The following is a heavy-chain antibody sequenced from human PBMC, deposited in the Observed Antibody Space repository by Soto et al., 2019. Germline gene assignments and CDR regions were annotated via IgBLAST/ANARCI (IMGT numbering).Heavy chain of an antibody. CDR2: ISYDGSNK. CDR3: EREPELWLFDY. Sequence: GGSLRLSCAASGFTFSSYAMHWVRQAPGKGLEWVAVISYDGSNKYYADSVKGRFTISRDNSKNTLYLQMNSLRAEDTAVYYCEREPELWLFDYWGQGPLVTVYS. D-gene: IGHD3-10*01. V-gene: IGHV3-30-3*01. CDR1: GFTFSSYA. J-gene: IGHJ4*02.